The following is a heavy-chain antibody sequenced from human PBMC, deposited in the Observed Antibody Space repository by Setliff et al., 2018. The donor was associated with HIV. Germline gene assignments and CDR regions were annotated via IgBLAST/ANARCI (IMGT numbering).Heavy chain of an antibody. J-gene: IGHJ5*02. CDR1: GYDFTDYD. D-gene: IGHD3-3*02. Sequence: GASVKVSCKASGYDFTDYDINWVRQATGQGLEWMGWMNPNNGNTGYAEKFQGRVTMTRDTSISTAYMELSSLRSDDTAVYYCARGTASRPASVLEFLEWLFPNWFDPWGQGTLVTVSS. V-gene: IGHV1-8*02. CDR3: ARGTASRPASVLEFLEWLFPNWFDP. CDR2: MNPNNGNT.